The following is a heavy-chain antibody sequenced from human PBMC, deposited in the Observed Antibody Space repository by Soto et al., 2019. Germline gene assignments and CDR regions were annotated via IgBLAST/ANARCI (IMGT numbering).Heavy chain of an antibody. V-gene: IGHV4-39*01. CDR2: IYYSGST. CDR1: GGSISSSSYY. J-gene: IGHJ4*02. Sequence: SETLSLTCTVSGGSISSSSYYWGWIRQPPGKGLEWIGSIYYSGSTYYNPSLKSRVTISVDTSKNQFSLKLSSVTAADTAVYYCASKVWGSYRYVGYFDYWGQGTLVTVSS. CDR3: ASKVWGSYRYVGYFDY. D-gene: IGHD3-16*02.